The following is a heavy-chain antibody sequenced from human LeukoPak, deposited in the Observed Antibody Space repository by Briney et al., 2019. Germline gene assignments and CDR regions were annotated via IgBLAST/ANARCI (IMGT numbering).Heavy chain of an antibody. Sequence: SETLSLTCNVSGGSISSNSYFWGWIRRPPGKGLEWIGSIRYSGSTYYNPSLKSRVTISVDTSKNQFSLNLSSLTAADTAVYYCATSDTVSTYNWFDPWGQGTLVTVS. CDR3: ATSDTVSTYNWFDP. D-gene: IGHD5/OR15-5a*01. J-gene: IGHJ5*02. V-gene: IGHV4-39*01. CDR1: GGSISSNSYF. CDR2: IRYSGST.